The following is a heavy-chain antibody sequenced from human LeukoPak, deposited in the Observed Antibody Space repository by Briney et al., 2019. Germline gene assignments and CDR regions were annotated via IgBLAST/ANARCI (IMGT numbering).Heavy chain of an antibody. CDR3: ARESDSSGYYPDY. D-gene: IGHD3-22*01. V-gene: IGHV3-21*01. Sequence: PGGSLRLSCAASGFTFSSYSMNWVRQAPGKGLEWVSSISSSSSYIYYADSVKGRFTISRDNAKNSLYLQMNSLRAEDTAVYYCARESDSSGYYPDYWGQGTLVTVSS. CDR2: ISSSSSYI. J-gene: IGHJ4*02. CDR1: GFTFSSYS.